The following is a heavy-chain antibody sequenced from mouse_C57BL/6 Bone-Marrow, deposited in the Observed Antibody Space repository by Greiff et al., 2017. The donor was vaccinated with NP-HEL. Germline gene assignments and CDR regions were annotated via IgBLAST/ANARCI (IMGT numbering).Heavy chain of an antibody. J-gene: IGHJ3*01. D-gene: IGHD2-1*01. CDR3: ARDDGNYGSWFAY. V-gene: IGHV5-4*01. CDR1: GFTFSSYA. Sequence: EVQLVESGGGLVKPGGSLKLSCAASGFTFSSYAMSWVRQTPEKRLEWVATISAGGSYTYYPDNVKGRFTISRDKAKNNLYLQMSKLKSEDTAMYYCARDDGNYGSWFAYWGQGTLVTVSA. CDR2: ISAGGSYT.